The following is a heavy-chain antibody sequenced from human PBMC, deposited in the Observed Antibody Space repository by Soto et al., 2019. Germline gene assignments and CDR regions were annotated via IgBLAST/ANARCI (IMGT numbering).Heavy chain of an antibody. CDR3: AKKRERVQSATQYSDI. D-gene: IGHD1-1*01. V-gene: IGHV3-30*18. CDR1: GFTFSRYA. J-gene: IGHJ4*03. Sequence: QVQLVESGGGVVQPGSSLRLSCEASGFTFSRYAMHWVRHAPGKGLDWVAVISGDGGIVYHADSVKGRFSISRDNSKNKLYLQINSLRAEDAAVSYCAKKRERVQSATQYSDIWGQGNLVAVAS. CDR2: ISGDGGIV.